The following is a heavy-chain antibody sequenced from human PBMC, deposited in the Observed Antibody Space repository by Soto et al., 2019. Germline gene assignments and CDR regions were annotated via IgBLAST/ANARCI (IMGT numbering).Heavy chain of an antibody. Sequence: GGSLRLSCAGSGFTFSSYAMHWVRQPPGQGLEWVAVISYDGSNKYYADSVKGRFTISRDNSKNKLYLQMNSLRAEDTAVYYWARGTGYYSWGQGTLVTVSS. V-gene: IGHV3-30-3*01. D-gene: IGHD3-9*01. CDR3: ARGTGYYS. CDR2: ISYDGSNK. CDR1: GFTFSSYA. J-gene: IGHJ4*02.